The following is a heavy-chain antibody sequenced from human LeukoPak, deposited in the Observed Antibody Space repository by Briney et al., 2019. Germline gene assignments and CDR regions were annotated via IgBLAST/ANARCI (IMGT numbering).Heavy chain of an antibody. V-gene: IGHV4-34*01. CDR3: ARGLTTFGC. Sequence: PSETLSLTCAVYGGSFSGYYWSWIRQPPGKGLEWIGEINHSGSTNYNPSLESRVIISVDTSKNQFSLKLSSVTAADTAVYYCARGLTTFGCWGQGTLVTVSS. CDR2: INHSGST. D-gene: IGHD4/OR15-4a*01. CDR1: GGSFSGYY. J-gene: IGHJ4*02.